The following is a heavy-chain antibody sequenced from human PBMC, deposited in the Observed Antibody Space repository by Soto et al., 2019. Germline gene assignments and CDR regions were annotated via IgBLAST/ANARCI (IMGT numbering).Heavy chain of an antibody. Sequence: PSETLSLTCTVSGGSISSSSYYWAWIRQPPGKGLEWIGSLYYSGSTYYNPSLKSRVTISVDTSKNQFSLELSSVTAADTAVYSCARLALYNMVIPHAAYFHYWGRGTLVSGSS. CDR3: ARLALYNMVIPHAAYFHY. CDR2: LYYSGST. CDR1: GGSISSSSYY. J-gene: IGHJ4*02. V-gene: IGHV4-39*01. D-gene: IGHD2-21*01.